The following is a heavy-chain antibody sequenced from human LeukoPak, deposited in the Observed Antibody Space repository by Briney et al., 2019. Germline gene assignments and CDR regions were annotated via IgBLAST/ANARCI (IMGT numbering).Heavy chain of an antibody. D-gene: IGHD2-15*01. CDR1: GFTFSRNN. Sequence: KAGGSLRFYCSASGFTFSRNNMNWLPHAPGKGLEWVSSISRTGNYIYYAESVKGRFTISRENAQNSLFLQMNSLRVEDTAVYYCARVLETDCSGGSCYSGLDYWGQGTLVTVSS. J-gene: IGHJ4*02. V-gene: IGHV3-21*01. CDR3: ARVLETDCSGGSCYSGLDY. CDR2: ISRTGNYI.